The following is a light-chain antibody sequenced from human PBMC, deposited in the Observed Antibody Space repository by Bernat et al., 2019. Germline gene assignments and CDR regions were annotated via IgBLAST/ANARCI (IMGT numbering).Light chain of an antibody. CDR3: QAWDSSAGF. Sequence: SSELTQPPSVSVSPGQIAGITCSGEKLGNKFPCWYQQKSGQSPVVLIYRDNIRPSGISERFSASHSGNTATLTITGTQPTDEADYYCQAWDSSAGFFGGGTKLTVL. CDR2: RDN. J-gene: IGLJ2*01. CDR1: KLGNKF. V-gene: IGLV3-1*01.